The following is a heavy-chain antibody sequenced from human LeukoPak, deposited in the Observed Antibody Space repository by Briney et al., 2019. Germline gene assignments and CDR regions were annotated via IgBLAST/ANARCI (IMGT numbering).Heavy chain of an antibody. D-gene: IGHD3-10*01. Sequence: SETLSLTCTVSGGSISGYYWSWIRQPPGKGLEWIGEINHSGSTNYNPSLKSRVTISVDTSKNQFSLKLSSVTAADTAVYYCAASYYYGSGSYYKFYFDYWGQGTLVTVSS. J-gene: IGHJ4*02. CDR1: GGSISGYY. V-gene: IGHV4-34*01. CDR3: AASYYYGSGSYYKFYFDY. CDR2: INHSGST.